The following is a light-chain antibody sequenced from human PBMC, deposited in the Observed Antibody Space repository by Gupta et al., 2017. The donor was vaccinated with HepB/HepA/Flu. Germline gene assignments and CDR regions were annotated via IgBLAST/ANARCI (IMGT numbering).Light chain of an antibody. Sequence: QSVLTQPPSTSWTPGQTVTISCFGSSSNVGSRTVNWYQHLPGRSPKLFIYNNDQRPSGVSDRFSGAKAGTSASLAINGLQPDDEADYYCSTWDDSLNGVVFGGGTKLTVL. CDR3: STWDDSLNGVV. CDR1: SSNVGSRT. J-gene: IGLJ2*01. CDR2: NND. V-gene: IGLV1-44*01.